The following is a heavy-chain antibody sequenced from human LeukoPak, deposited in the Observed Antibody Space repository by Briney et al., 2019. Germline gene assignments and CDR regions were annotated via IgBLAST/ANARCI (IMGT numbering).Heavy chain of an antibody. D-gene: IGHD3-3*01. CDR1: GFTFSTYA. J-gene: IGHJ4*02. Sequence: GGSLRLSCAASGFTFSTYAMSWVRQAPGKGLEWVSAISGSGGSTYYADSVKGRFTISRDNSKNTLYLQMNSLRAEDTAVYYCAKLGGYDFWSGYPLDYWGQGTLVTVSS. V-gene: IGHV3-23*01. CDR3: AKLGGYDFWSGYPLDY. CDR2: ISGSGGST.